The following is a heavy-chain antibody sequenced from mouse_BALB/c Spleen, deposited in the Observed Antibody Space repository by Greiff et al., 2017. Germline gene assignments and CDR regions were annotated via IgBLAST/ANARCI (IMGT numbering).Heavy chain of an antibody. CDR1: GFTFSSYT. CDR3: ARGRNYDYEDAMDY. D-gene: IGHD2-4*01. CDR2: ISNGGGST. V-gene: IGHV5-12-2*01. J-gene: IGHJ4*01. Sequence: EVKLVESGGGLVQPGGSLKLSCAASGFTFSSYTMSWVRQTPEKRLEWVAYISNGGGSTYYPDTVKGRFTISRDNAKNTLYLQMSSLKSEDTAMYYCARGRNYDYEDAMDYWGQGTSVTVSS.